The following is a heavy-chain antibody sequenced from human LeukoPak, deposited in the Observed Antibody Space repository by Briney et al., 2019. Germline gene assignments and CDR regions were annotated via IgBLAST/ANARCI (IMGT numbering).Heavy chain of an antibody. V-gene: IGHV3-9*01. Sequence: PGRSLRLSCAASGFTFDDYAMHWVRQAPGKGLEWVSGISWNSGSIGYADSVKGRFTISRDNAKNSLYLQMNSLRAEDTALYYCAKAYYDSSGYYQYYFDYWGQGTLVTVSS. J-gene: IGHJ4*02. CDR1: GFTFDDYA. D-gene: IGHD3-22*01. CDR2: ISWNSGSI. CDR3: AKAYYDSSGYYQYYFDY.